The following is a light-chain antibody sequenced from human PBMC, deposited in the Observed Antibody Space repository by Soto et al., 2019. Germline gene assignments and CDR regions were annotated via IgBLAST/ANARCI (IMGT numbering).Light chain of an antibody. CDR1: QSISSW. V-gene: IGKV1-5*03. Sequence: DIQMTQSPSTLSASVGDRVTITCRASQSISSWLAWYQQKPGKAPKLLIYKASSLESGGPSKFGGSGSGTEFTLTISSLQPDDFATYYCQQYNDYPWTFGQGTKVEIK. CDR2: KAS. CDR3: QQYNDYPWT. J-gene: IGKJ1*01.